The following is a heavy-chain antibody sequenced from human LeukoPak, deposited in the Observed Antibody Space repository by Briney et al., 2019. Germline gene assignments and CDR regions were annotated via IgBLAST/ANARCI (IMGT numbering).Heavy chain of an antibody. CDR3: ARGYCSSTNCYKFDP. CDR1: GFTFSSYS. CDR2: ISSSSNTI. Sequence: GGSLRLSCAASGFTFSSYSMNWVRQAPGKGLEWVSYISSSSNTIYYADSVKGRFTISRDNAKNSLYLQMNSLRAEDTAVYYCARGYCSSTNCYKFDPWGQGTLVTVSS. J-gene: IGHJ5*02. D-gene: IGHD2-2*02. V-gene: IGHV3-48*01.